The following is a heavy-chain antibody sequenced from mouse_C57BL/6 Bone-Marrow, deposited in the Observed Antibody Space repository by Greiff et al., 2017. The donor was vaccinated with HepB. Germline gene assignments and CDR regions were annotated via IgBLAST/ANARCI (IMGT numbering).Heavy chain of an antibody. CDR3: ARLGGWLLFYYAMDY. J-gene: IGHJ4*01. Sequence: EVKLMESGGDLVKPGGSLKLSCAASGFTFSSYVMSWVRQTPDKRLEWVATISSGGSYTYYPDSVKGRFTISRDNAKNTLYLQMSSLKSEDAAMYYCARLGGWLLFYYAMDYWGQGTSVTVSS. D-gene: IGHD2-3*01. CDR1: GFTFSSYV. V-gene: IGHV5-6*01. CDR2: ISSGGSYT.